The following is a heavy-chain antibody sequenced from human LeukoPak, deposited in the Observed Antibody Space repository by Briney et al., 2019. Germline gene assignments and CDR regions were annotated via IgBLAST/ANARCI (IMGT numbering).Heavy chain of an antibody. V-gene: IGHV1-69*13. J-gene: IGHJ6*03. D-gene: IGHD2-2*01. CDR1: GGTFSSYA. CDR2: VIPIFGTA. CDR3: ARDRGDIVVVPAAMNYYYYYMDV. Sequence: SVKVSCKASGGTFSSYAISWVRQAPGQGLEWMGGVIPIFGTANYAQKFQGRVTITADESTSTAYMELSSLRSEDTAVYYCARDRGDIVVVPAAMNYYYYYMDVWGKGTTVTVSS.